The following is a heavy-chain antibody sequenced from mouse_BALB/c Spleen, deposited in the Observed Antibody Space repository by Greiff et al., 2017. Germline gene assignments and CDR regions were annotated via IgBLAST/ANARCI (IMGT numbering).Heavy chain of an antibody. D-gene: IGHD2-3*01. J-gene: IGHJ4*01. CDR2: IYPGDGDT. V-gene: IGHV1-87*01. CDR1: GYTFTSYW. Sequence: VQLQQSGAELARPGASVKLSCKASGYTFTSYWMQWVKQRPGQGLEWIGAIYPGDGDTRYTQKFKGKATLTADKSSSTAYMQLSSLASEDSAVYYCARDDGYYASMDYWGQGTSVTVSS. CDR3: ARDDGYYASMDY.